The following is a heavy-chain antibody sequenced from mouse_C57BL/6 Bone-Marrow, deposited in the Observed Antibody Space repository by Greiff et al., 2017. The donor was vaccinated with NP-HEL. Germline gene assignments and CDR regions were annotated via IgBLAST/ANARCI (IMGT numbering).Heavy chain of an antibody. CDR1: GYTFTSYG. J-gene: IGHJ1*03. CDR2: IYPRSGNT. CDR3: ARGYGSSHWYFDV. V-gene: IGHV1-81*01. D-gene: IGHD1-1*01. Sequence: QVQLQQSGAELARPGASVKLSCKASGYTFTSYGISWVKQRPGQGLEWIGEIYPRSGNTYYNEKFKGKATLTADKSSSTAYMELRSLTSEDSAVYFCARGYGSSHWYFDVWGTGTTVTVSS.